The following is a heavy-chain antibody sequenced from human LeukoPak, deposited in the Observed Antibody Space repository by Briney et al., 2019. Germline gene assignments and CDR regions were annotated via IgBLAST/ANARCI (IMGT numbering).Heavy chain of an antibody. CDR1: GFTFSSYW. J-gene: IGHJ4*02. Sequence: RSGGSLRLSCAASGFTFSSYWMHWVRQAPGKGLVWVSRINSDGSSTSYADSVKGRFTISRDNSKNTLYLQMNSLRAEDTAVYYCARGPDVVVPAAPFDYWGQGTLVTVSS. D-gene: IGHD2-2*01. V-gene: IGHV3-74*01. CDR2: INSDGSST. CDR3: ARGPDVVVPAAPFDY.